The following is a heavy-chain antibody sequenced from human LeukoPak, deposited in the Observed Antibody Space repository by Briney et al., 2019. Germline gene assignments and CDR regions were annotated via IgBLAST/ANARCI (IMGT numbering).Heavy chain of an antibody. CDR1: GGSISSGDYY. V-gene: IGHV4-30-4*08. J-gene: IGHJ4*02. D-gene: IGHD1-26*01. Sequence: SETLSLTCTVSGGSISSGDYYWSWIRQPLGKGLEWIGYIYYSGSTYYNPSLKSRVTISVDTSKNQFSLKLSSVTAADTAVYYCAKNEWELLEDWGQGTLVTVSS. CDR2: IYYSGST. CDR3: AKNEWELLED.